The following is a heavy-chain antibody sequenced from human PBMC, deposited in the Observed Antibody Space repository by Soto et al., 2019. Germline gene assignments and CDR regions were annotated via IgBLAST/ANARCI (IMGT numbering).Heavy chain of an antibody. V-gene: IGHV1-69*13. J-gene: IGHJ5*02. CDR3: ARGRIAAAAGTGRWFDP. CDR2: IIPIFGTA. Sequence: GASVKVSCKASGYTFTSYGISWVRQAPGQGLEWMGGIIPIFGTANYAQKFQGRVTITADESTSTAYMELSSLRSEDTAVYYCARGRIAAAAGTGRWFDPWGQGTLVTVSS. CDR1: GYTFTSYG. D-gene: IGHD6-13*01.